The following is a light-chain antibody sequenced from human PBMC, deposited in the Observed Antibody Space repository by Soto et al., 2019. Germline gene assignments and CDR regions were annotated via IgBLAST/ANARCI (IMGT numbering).Light chain of an antibody. CDR1: QSVRDT. J-gene: IGKJ1*01. CDR3: QQLNNYPRT. Sequence: EIVLTQSPGTLSLSPGERATLSCWASQSVRDTLAWYQQKPGQAPRLLIYGASSRATGIPDRFSGSGSGTDFTLTISSLQPEDFATYYCQQLNNYPRTFGQGTKVDIK. V-gene: IGKV3D-15*01. CDR2: GAS.